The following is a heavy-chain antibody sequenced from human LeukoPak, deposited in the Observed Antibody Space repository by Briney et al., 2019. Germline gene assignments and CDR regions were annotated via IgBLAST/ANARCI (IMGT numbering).Heavy chain of an antibody. D-gene: IGHD2-15*01. CDR2: ISYDGSNK. CDR1: GFTFSSYA. V-gene: IGHV3-30*04. Sequence: QSGRSLRLSCAAYGFTFSSYAMHWVRQAPGKGLEWVAVISYDGSNKYYADSVKGRFTISRDNSKNTLNLQMHSLRAGDTAVYYCAKEEDLYYFDYWGQGTLVTVSS. J-gene: IGHJ4*02. CDR3: AKEEDLYYFDY.